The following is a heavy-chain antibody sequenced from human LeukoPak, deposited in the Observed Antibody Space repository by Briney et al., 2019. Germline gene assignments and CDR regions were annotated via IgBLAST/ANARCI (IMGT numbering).Heavy chain of an antibody. CDR2: IYYSGST. V-gene: IGHV4-39*07. CDR1: GGSISSSSHY. J-gene: IGHJ5*02. D-gene: IGHD1-26*01. CDR3: ARDAGVGATTIDWFDP. Sequence: SETLSLTCTVSGGSISSSSHYWGWIRQPPGKGLEWIGSIYYSGSTYYNPSLKSRVTISVDTSKNQFSLKLSSVTAADTAVYYCARDAGVGATTIDWFDPWGQGTLVTVSS.